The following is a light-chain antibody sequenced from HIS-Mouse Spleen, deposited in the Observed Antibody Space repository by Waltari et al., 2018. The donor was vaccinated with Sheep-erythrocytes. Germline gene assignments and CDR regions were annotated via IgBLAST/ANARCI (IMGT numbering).Light chain of an antibody. CDR2: EGS. V-gene: IGLV2-23*01. Sequence: QSALTQPASVSGSPGQSITISCPGTTSVVGSYTLVSWYQQHPGKAPNLMIYEGSKRPSGVSNRFSGSKSGNTASLTISGLQAEDEADYYCCSYAGSSTPWVFGGGTKLTVL. CDR1: TSVVGSYTL. CDR3: CSYAGSSTPWV. J-gene: IGLJ3*02.